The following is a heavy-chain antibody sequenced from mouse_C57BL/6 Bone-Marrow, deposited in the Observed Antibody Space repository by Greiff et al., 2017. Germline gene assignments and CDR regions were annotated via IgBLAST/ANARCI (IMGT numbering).Heavy chain of an antibody. Sequence: VQLQQSGAELVRPGASVKLSCTASGFNIKDDYMHWVKQRPEQGLEWIGWIDPENGDTEYASKFQGKANITADTSSNTAYLQLSSLTSEDTAVYYCTTRKELLRYFDGWGTGTTVTVSS. V-gene: IGHV14-4*01. J-gene: IGHJ1*03. CDR1: GFNIKDDY. CDR2: IDPENGDT. D-gene: IGHD1-1*01. CDR3: TTRKELLRYFDG.